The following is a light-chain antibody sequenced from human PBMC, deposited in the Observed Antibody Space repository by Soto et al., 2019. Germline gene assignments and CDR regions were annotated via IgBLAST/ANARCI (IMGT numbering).Light chain of an antibody. J-gene: IGKJ4*01. V-gene: IGKV3-11*01. CDR1: QSVSSY. CDR2: DAS. Sequence: EIVLTQSPATLSLSPGERATLSCRASQSVSSYLAWYQQKPGQAPRLLIHDASNRATGIPARFSGSGSATDFTLTISSLEPEDFAVYYCQQRSNWPLTFGGGTKVEIK. CDR3: QQRSNWPLT.